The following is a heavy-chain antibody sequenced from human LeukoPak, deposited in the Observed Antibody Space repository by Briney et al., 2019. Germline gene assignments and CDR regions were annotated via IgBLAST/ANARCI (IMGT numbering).Heavy chain of an antibody. Sequence: GESLNISCKASGYAFTSYWIAWVRQMPGKGLEWMGIIYPGDSDTRYSPSFQGQVTFSADKSISTAYVQWSSLKASDTAMYYCARRALGDSYYYQMDVWGKGTTVTVSS. CDR3: ARRALGDSYYYQMDV. CDR2: IYPGDSDT. V-gene: IGHV5-51*01. CDR1: GYAFTSYW. D-gene: IGHD3-16*01. J-gene: IGHJ6*03.